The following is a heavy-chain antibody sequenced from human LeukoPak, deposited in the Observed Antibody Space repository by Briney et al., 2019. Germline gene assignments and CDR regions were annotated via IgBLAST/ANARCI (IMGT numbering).Heavy chain of an antibody. CDR3: ARGGRIDRGELSLRSWFDP. Sequence: PSETLSLTCAVYGGSFSGYYWSWIRQPPGKGLEWIGYIYYSGSTNYNPSLKSRVTISVDTSKNQFSLKLSSVTAADTAVYYCARGGRIDRGELSLRSWFDPWGQGTLVTVSS. D-gene: IGHD3-16*02. V-gene: IGHV4-59*01. CDR2: IYYSGST. J-gene: IGHJ5*02. CDR1: GGSFSGYY.